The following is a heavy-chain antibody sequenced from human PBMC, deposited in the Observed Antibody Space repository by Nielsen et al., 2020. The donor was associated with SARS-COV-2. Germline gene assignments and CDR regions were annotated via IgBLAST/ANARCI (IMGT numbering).Heavy chain of an antibody. J-gene: IGHJ5*02. CDR2: IYYSGST. CDR1: GGSFSSSSYY. V-gene: IGHV4-39*01. Sequence: GSLRLSCTVSGGSFSSSSYYWGWIRQPPGKGLEWIGSIYYSGSTYYNPSLKSRVTISVDTSKNQFSLKLSSVTAADTAVYYCARGDSYGYPGWFDPWGQGTLVTVSS. CDR3: ARGDSYGYPGWFDP. D-gene: IGHD5-18*01.